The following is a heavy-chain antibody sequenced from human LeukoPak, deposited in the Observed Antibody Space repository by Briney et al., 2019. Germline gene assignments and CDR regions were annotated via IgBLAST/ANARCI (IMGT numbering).Heavy chain of an antibody. V-gene: IGHV1-69*13. D-gene: IGHD6-6*01. Sequence: RASVKVSCKASGGTFSSYAISWVRQAPGQGLEWMGGIIPIFGTANYAQKFQGRVTITADESTSTAYMELSSLRSEDTAVYYCARGRKAAEFDYYYYMDVWGKGTTVTVSS. CDR3: ARGRKAAEFDYYYYMDV. CDR1: GGTFSSYA. CDR2: IIPIFGTA. J-gene: IGHJ6*03.